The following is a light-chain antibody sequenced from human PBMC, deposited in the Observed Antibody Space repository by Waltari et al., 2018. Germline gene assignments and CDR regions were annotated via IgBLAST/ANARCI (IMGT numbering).Light chain of an antibody. CDR3: MQGIHLPLT. Sequence: DVLAPQSPSSLSASVGDRVTITCRARRGIGRYLNCDQQKPGLVPKLLIYGASTLQGGVPSRFSGSGSGTDFTLRISRVEAEDVGVYYCMQGIHLPLTFGGGTKVEMK. V-gene: IGKV1-39*01. J-gene: IGKJ4*01. CDR2: GAS. CDR1: RGIGRY.